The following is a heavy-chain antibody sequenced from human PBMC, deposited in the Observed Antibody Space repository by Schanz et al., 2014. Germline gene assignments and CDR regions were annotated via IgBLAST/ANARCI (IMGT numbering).Heavy chain of an antibody. Sequence: QVQLEESGGGLVTPGGSLRLSCAASGFTFSDYYMSWIRQAPGKGLVWVSRTSNDGSFTTFADSVKGRFTISRDNAKNTLYLQMNSLRAEDTAVYFCAKSYDTSGYSGFDYWGQGTLVTVSS. CDR3: AKSYDTSGYSGFDY. D-gene: IGHD3-22*01. CDR2: TSNDGSFT. CDR1: GFTFSDYY. V-gene: IGHV3-11*06. J-gene: IGHJ4*02.